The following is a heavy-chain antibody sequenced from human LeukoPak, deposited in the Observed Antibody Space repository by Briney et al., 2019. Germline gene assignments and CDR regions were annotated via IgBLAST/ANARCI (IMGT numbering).Heavy chain of an antibody. CDR3: ARVRGYCSSTICYRYYFDY. D-gene: IGHD2-2*01. CDR2: IYHSGST. J-gene: IGHJ4*02. CDR1: GYSISSGYY. Sequence: PSETLSLTCTVSGYSISSGYYWGWIRQPPGKGLEWIGTIYHSGSTYYNPSLKSRVTISVDTSKNQFSLKLTSVTTADTAVYYCARVRGYCSSTICYRYYFDYWGQGTLVTVSS. V-gene: IGHV4-38-2*02.